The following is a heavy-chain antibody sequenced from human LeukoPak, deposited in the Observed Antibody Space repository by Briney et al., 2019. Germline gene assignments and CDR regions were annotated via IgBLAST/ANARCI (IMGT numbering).Heavy chain of an antibody. Sequence: ASVKVSCKASGYTFTANDINWVRQAPGQRLEWMRWINPNSGGTNYAQKFQGRVTMTRDTSISTAYMELSRLRSDDTAVYYWARGYGSGSDYYYYMDVWGKGTTVTVSS. CDR3: ARGYGSGSDYYYYMDV. CDR1: GYTFTAND. CDR2: INPNSGGT. D-gene: IGHD3-10*01. J-gene: IGHJ6*03. V-gene: IGHV1-2*02.